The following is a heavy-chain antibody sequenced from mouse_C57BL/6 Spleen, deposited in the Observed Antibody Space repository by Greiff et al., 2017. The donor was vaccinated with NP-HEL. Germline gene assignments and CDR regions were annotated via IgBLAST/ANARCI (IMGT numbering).Heavy chain of an antibody. CDR3: ARYRTTVGPCAMDY. Sequence: EVQVVESGGGLVQPGGSLSLSCAASGFTFTDYYMSWVRQPPGKALEWLGFIRNKANGYTPEYSAPVKGRFTISRDNCQSILYLQMNALRAEDSATYYCARYRTTVGPCAMDYWGQGTSVTVSS. J-gene: IGHJ4*01. CDR1: GFTFTDYY. V-gene: IGHV7-3*01. CDR2: IRNKANGYTP. D-gene: IGHD1-1*01.